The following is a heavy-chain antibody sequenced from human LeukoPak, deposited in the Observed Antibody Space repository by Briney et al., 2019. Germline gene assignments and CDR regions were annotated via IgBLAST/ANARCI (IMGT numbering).Heavy chain of an antibody. V-gene: IGHV1-69*13. Sequence: ASVKVSCKASGGTFSSYAISWVRQAPGQGLEWMGGIIPIFGTANYAQKFQGRVTITADESTSTAYMELSSLRSEDTAVYYCARASRIAVAGTLFDYWGQGPLVTVSS. CDR2: IIPIFGTA. J-gene: IGHJ4*02. CDR3: ARASRIAVAGTLFDY. D-gene: IGHD6-19*01. CDR1: GGTFSSYA.